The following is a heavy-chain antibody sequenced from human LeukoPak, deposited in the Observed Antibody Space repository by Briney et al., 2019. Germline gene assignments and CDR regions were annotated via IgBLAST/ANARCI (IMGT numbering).Heavy chain of an antibody. V-gene: IGHV1-69*13. D-gene: IGHD2-2*01. CDR3: AKSSTSRYCWFDP. CDR1: GGTFSSYA. J-gene: IGHJ5*02. Sequence: ASVKVSCKASGGTFSSYAISWVRQAPGQGLEWMGGIIPISGTANYAQKFQGRVTITADESTSTTYMELSSLRSEDTAVYYCAKSSTSRYCWFDPWGQGTLVTAAS. CDR2: IIPISGTA.